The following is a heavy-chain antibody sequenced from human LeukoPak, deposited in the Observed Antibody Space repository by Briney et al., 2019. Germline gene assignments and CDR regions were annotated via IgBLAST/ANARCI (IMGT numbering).Heavy chain of an antibody. CDR3: ARAYGDLYFVY. CDR2: IYSSGRT. V-gene: IGHV4-4*07. CDR1: GGSIITYY. J-gene: IGHJ4*02. Sequence: SETLSLTCTVSGGSIITYYWSWIRQPAGKGLEWIGRIYSSGRTNYHPSLESRVTMSVDTSKNQFSLNLTSVTAADTAVYYCARAYGDLYFVYWGQGSLVTVSS. D-gene: IGHD4-17*01.